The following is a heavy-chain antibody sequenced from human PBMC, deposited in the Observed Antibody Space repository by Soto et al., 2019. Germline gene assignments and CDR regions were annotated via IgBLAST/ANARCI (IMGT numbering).Heavy chain of an antibody. J-gene: IGHJ4*02. CDR1: GFTFSSYG. CDR2: ISYDGSNK. D-gene: IGHD4-17*01. V-gene: IGHV3-30*18. Sequence: GGSLRLSCAASGFTFSSYGMHWVRQAPGKGLEWVAVISYDGSNKYYADSVKGRFTISRDNSKNTLYLQMNSLRAEDTAVYYCAKASTGGDYYFDYWGQGTLVTVSS. CDR3: AKASTGGDYYFDY.